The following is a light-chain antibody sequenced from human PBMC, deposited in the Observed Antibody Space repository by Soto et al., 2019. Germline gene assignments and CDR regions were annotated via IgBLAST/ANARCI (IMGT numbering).Light chain of an antibody. CDR3: QQYDNSPIT. V-gene: IGKV3-20*01. CDR1: ESVVSNY. CDR2: DAS. Sequence: EIVLTQSPGTLSLSPGERATLSCRATESVVSNYLAWYQLKPGQAPRLLIYDASSRATGIPDRFSGSGSGTDFTLTISRLEPEDFAVYYCQQYDNSPITFGQGTRLEIK. J-gene: IGKJ5*01.